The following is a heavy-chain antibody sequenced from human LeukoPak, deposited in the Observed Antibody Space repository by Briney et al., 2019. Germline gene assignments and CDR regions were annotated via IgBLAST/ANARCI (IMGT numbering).Heavy chain of an antibody. Sequence: PGGSLRLSCVASGFTFNKYSMNWVRQAPGKGLEWVSGIGVGGTTYYADSVKGRFTISRDTSKNTLYLQMNSLRAEDTAVYYCAKTQGYYDCWGQGTLVTVSS. D-gene: IGHD3-22*01. V-gene: IGHV3-23*01. CDR2: IGVGGTT. J-gene: IGHJ4*02. CDR1: GFTFNKYS. CDR3: AKTQGYYDC.